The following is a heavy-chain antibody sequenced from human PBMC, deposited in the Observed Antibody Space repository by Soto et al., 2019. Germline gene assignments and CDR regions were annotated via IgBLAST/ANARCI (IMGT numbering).Heavy chain of an antibody. Sequence: SETLSLTSTVSGGSISSYYWSWIRQPPGKGLEWIGYIYYSGSTNYNPSLKSRVTISVDTSKNQFSLKLSSVTAADTAVYYCARDKGNDFWSGYYYYGMDVWGQGTTVT. D-gene: IGHD3-3*01. CDR1: GGSISSYY. CDR3: ARDKGNDFWSGYYYYGMDV. V-gene: IGHV4-59*01. CDR2: IYYSGST. J-gene: IGHJ6*02.